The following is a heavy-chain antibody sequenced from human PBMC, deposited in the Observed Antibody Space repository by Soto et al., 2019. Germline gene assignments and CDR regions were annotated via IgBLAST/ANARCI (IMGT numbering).Heavy chain of an antibody. V-gene: IGHV3-30*18. CDR1: GFSLSNTG. D-gene: IGHD6-19*01. J-gene: IGHJ5*02. CDR2: ISHDGTVK. CDR3: AKDWGSSGWFNWFDP. Sequence: QVQLVESGGGVVQPGRSLRLSSVASGFSLSNTGIHWVRQAPGKGLEWLAMISHDGTVKQYVDPVKGRFTISRDNSENTLYLQMNSLTAEDTAVYYCAKDWGSSGWFNWFDPWGQGTLVTVSS.